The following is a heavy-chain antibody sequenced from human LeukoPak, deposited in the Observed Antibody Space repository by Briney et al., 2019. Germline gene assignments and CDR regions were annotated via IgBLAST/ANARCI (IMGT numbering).Heavy chain of an antibody. V-gene: IGHV1-3*02. CDR3: ARDPLLTGTTYYYYGMDV. CDR2: SNAGNGNT. Sequence: ASVKVSCKASGYTFTSYAMHWVRQAPGQRLEWMGWSNAGNGNTKYSQEFQGRVTITRDTSASTAYMELSSLRSEDMAVYYCARDPLLTGTTYYYYGMDVWGQGTTVTVSS. CDR1: GYTFTSYA. J-gene: IGHJ6*02. D-gene: IGHD1-7*01.